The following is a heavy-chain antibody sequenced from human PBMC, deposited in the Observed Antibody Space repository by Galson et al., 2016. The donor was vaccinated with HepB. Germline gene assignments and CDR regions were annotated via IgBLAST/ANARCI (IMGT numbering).Heavy chain of an antibody. CDR1: GFTFSNYA. V-gene: IGHV3-23*01. J-gene: IGHJ4*02. D-gene: IGHD3-3*01. CDR3: AKGRPMDNFWSGYYTDFDY. Sequence: SLRLSCAASGFTFSNYAMNWVRQAPGKGLEWVSAMSGGGGDAYYVDSVRGRFTISRDNSKNTLYLQMKSLRAEDTAVYYCAKGRPMDNFWSGYYTDFDYWGQGTLVTVPS. CDR2: MSGGGGDA.